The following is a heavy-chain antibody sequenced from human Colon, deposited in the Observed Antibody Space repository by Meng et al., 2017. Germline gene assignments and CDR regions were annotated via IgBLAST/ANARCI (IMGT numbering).Heavy chain of an antibody. CDR2: IIPKTNST. D-gene: IGHD4-23*01. CDR1: GYIFTDYF. Sequence: QVRMGQSGAWVKKTGASARNSCKDSGYIFTDYFIHWVRQAPGQGFGWLGRIIPKTNSTLYAQSFQGRVTLTGDPSIATAYLDLSSLTLDDTAVYFCARVSTPTVAGASYDYWGQGTLVTVSS. CDR3: ARVSTPTVAGASYDY. V-gene: IGHV1-2*06. J-gene: IGHJ4*02.